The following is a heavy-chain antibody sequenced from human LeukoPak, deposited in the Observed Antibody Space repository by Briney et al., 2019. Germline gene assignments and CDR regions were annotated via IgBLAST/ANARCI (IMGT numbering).Heavy chain of an antibody. CDR3: AREARTSPDAFDI. CDR2: IIPIFGTA. Sequence: SVKVSCKASGGTFSSYAISWVRQAPGQGLEWMGGIIPIFGTANYAQKFQGRVTITADKSTSTAYMELSSLRSEDTAVYYSAREARTSPDAFDIWGQGTMVTVSS. CDR1: GGTFSSYA. J-gene: IGHJ3*02. V-gene: IGHV1-69*06. D-gene: IGHD2-2*01.